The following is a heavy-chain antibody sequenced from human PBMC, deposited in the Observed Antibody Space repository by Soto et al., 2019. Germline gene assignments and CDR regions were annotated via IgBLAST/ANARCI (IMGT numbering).Heavy chain of an antibody. D-gene: IGHD3-9*01. V-gene: IGHV3-15*07. J-gene: IGHJ4*02. CDR3: TTDIPPGEKLRYFDWLLYPTFDY. CDR1: GFTFSNAW. CDR2: IKSKTDGGTT. Sequence: PGGSLRLSCAASGFTFSNAWMNWVLQAPGKGLEWVGRIKSKTDGGTTDYAAPVKGRFTISRDDSKNTLYLQMNSLKTEDTAVYYCTTDIPPGEKLRYFDWLLYPTFDYWGQGTLVTVSS.